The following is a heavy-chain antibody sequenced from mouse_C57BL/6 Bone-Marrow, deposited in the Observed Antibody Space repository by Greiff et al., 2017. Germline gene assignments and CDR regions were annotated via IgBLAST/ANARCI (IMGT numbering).Heavy chain of an antibody. CDR2: IWSGGST. CDR3: ARNDYGSSLAWFAY. V-gene: IGHV2-2*01. J-gene: IGHJ3*01. Sequence: VQVVESGPGLVQPSQSLSITCTVSGFSLTSYGVHWVRQSPGKGLEWLGVIWSGGSTDYNAAFISRLSISKDNSKSQVFFKMNSLQADDTAIYYCARNDYGSSLAWFAYWGQGTLVTVSA. D-gene: IGHD1-1*01. CDR1: GFSLTSYG.